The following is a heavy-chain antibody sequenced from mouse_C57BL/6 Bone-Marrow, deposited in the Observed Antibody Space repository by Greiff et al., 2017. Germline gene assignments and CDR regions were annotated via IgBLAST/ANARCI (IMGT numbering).Heavy chain of an antibody. CDR2: ISGGGGNT. Sequence: EVKLVESGGGLVKPGGSLKLSCAASGFTFSSYTMSLVRQTPEKRLQWVAAISGGGGNTYYPDSVKGRFTISRDNDKNILYLQMGGLRSEDTALYDCSRQVTTVLATKYFDVWGTGTTVTVSS. CDR3: SRQVTTVLATKYFDV. V-gene: IGHV5-9*01. J-gene: IGHJ1*03. D-gene: IGHD1-1*01. CDR1: GFTFSSYT.